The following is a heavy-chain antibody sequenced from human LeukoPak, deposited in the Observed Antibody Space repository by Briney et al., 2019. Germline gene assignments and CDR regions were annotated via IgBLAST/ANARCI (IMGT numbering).Heavy chain of an antibody. Sequence: GGSLRLSCAASGFTFTSYAMGWVRQAPGRGLEWVSAISGSGGSTYYADSVKGRFTISRDNSKNTLYLQMNSLRAEDTAVYYCAKSDIVVVPAAMYFQHWGQGTLVTVSS. J-gene: IGHJ1*01. CDR2: ISGSGGST. CDR1: GFTFTSYA. V-gene: IGHV3-23*01. CDR3: AKSDIVVVPAAMYFQH. D-gene: IGHD2-2*01.